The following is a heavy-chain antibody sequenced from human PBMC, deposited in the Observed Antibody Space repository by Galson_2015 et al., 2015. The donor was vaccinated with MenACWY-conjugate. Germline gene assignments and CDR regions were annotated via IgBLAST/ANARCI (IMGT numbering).Heavy chain of an antibody. CDR1: GFTFSNYA. CDR3: ASALVVVAAKSTYY. Sequence: SLRLSCAASGFTFSNYAMSWVRQAPGKGLEWVSTISVSGGSTYYADSVKGRFTISRDNFKNTLYLRMNSLRAEDTAVYYCASALVVVAAKSTYYWGQGTLVTVSS. J-gene: IGHJ4*02. CDR2: ISVSGGST. V-gene: IGHV3-23*01. D-gene: IGHD2-15*01.